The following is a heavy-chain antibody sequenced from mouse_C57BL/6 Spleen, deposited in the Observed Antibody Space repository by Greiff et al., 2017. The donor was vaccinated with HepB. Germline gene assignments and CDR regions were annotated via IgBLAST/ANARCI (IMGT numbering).Heavy chain of an antibody. Sequence: EVHLVESEGGLVKPGGSLKLSCAASGFTFSSYTMSWVRQTPEKRLEWVATISGGGGNTYYPDSVKGRFTISRDNAKNTLYLQMSSLRSEDTALYYCASLSQGFAYWGQGTLVTVSA. CDR1: GFTFSSYT. V-gene: IGHV5-9*01. CDR3: ASLSQGFAY. CDR2: ISGGGGNT. J-gene: IGHJ3*01.